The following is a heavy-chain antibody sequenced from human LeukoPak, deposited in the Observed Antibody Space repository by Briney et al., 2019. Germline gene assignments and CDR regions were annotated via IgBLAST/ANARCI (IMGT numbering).Heavy chain of an antibody. CDR3: AELSITMIGGV. V-gene: IGHV3-74*01. CDR1: GFTFSSYW. CDR2: INSDGSSR. Sequence: GGSLRLSCAASGFTFSSYWMHWVRQVPGKGLVWVSRINSDGSSRSYVDSVMGRFTISRDNAKNSLYLQMNSLRAEDTAVYYCAELSITMIGGVWGKGTTVTISS. J-gene: IGHJ6*04. D-gene: IGHD3-10*02.